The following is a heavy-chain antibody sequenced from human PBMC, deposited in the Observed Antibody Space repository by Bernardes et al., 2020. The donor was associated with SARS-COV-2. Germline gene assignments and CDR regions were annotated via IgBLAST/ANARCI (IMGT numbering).Heavy chain of an antibody. CDR3: ARGLIVGATSWFDP. CDR1: GGSFSGYY. V-gene: IGHV4-34*01. J-gene: IGHJ5*02. D-gene: IGHD1-26*01. CDR2: INHSGST. Sequence: SEPLSLTCAVYGGSFSGYYWSWIRQPPGKGLEWIGEINHSGSTNYNPSLKSRVTISVDTSKNQFSLKLSSVTAADTAVYYCARGLIVGATSWFDPWGQGTLVTVSS.